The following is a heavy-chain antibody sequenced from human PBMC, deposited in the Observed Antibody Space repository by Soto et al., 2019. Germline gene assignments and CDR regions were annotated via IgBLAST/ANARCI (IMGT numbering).Heavy chain of an antibody. J-gene: IGHJ6*02. D-gene: IGHD3-3*01. CDR3: ARHSGVYGMDV. CDR1: GASMTSSSHY. V-gene: IGHV4-39*01. CDR2: FYYGGSS. Sequence: EPLSLTSTGSGASMTSSSHYWGWIRQPPGKGLEWIGTFYYGGSSNYNPSLKSRVTISVDTSKKQFSMNLRSVTAADTAVYYCARHSGVYGMDVWGQGTTVPVSS.